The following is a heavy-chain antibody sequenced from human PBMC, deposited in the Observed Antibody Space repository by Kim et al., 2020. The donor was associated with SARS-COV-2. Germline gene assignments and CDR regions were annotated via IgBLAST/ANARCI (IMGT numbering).Heavy chain of an antibody. CDR3: ARGHDYSNYAGGGGNDY. D-gene: IGHD4-4*01. CDR1: GFTFSSYE. J-gene: IGHJ4*02. Sequence: GGSLRLSCAASGFTFSSYEMNWVRQAPGKGLEWVSYIISSGSTIYYADSVKGRFTISRDNAKNSLYLQMNSLRAEDTAVYYCARGHDYSNYAGGGGNDYWGQGTLVTVSS. V-gene: IGHV3-48*03. CDR2: IISSGSTI.